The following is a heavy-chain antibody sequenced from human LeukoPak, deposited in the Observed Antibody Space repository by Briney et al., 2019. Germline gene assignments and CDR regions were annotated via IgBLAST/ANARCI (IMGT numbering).Heavy chain of an antibody. Sequence: ASVKVSCKASGYTFTSYYMHWVRQAPGQGLEWMGIINPSGGSTTYAQKFQGRVTMTRDTSTRTVYMALSSLTPEDTAVYYCARAGYWAASGYATIWGQGTLVTVSS. D-gene: IGHD6-13*01. CDR3: ARAGYWAASGYATI. CDR1: GYTFTSYY. J-gene: IGHJ4*02. CDR2: INPSGGST. V-gene: IGHV1-46*03.